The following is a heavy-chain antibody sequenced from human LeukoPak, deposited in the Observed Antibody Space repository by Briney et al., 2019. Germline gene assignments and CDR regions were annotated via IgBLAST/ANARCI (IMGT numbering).Heavy chain of an antibody. Sequence: SETLSPTCTVSGGSISSSSYYWGWIRQPPGKGLEWIGSIYYSGSTYYNPSLKSRVTISVDTSKNQFSLKLSSVTAADTAVYYCARHVGYSSGWYVDYYYYGMDVWGQGTTVTVSS. CDR1: GGSISSSSYY. CDR2: IYYSGST. J-gene: IGHJ6*02. V-gene: IGHV4-39*01. CDR3: ARHVGYSSGWYVDYYYYGMDV. D-gene: IGHD6-19*01.